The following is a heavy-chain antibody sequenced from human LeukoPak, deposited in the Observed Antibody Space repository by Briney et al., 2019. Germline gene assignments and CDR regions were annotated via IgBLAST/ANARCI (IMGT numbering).Heavy chain of an antibody. V-gene: IGHV3-11*01. D-gene: IGHD3-9*01. CDR3: ARSIGLTGGGVDV. Sequence: GGSLRLSCAASGFTFSDYNMNWVRQAPGKGLEWVSYITNGGSTIHHADSVKGRFTISRDNAKKTLYLQMNSLRAEDTAVYYCARSIGLTGGGVDVWGQGTTVTV. CDR1: GFTFSDYN. CDR2: ITNGGSTI. J-gene: IGHJ6*02.